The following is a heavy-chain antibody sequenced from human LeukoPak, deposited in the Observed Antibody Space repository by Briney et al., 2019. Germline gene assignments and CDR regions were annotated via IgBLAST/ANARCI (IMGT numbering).Heavy chain of an antibody. CDR2: ISYDGSNK. CDR3: ARPHSTIIAARHDAFDI. J-gene: IGHJ3*02. V-gene: IGHV3-30-3*01. Sequence: GGSLRLSCAASGFTFSSYAMHWVRQAPGKGLEWLAVISYDGSNKYYADSVKGRFTISRDNSKNTLYLQMNSLRAEDTAVYYCARPHSTIIAARHDAFDIWGQGTMVTVSS. CDR1: GFTFSSYA. D-gene: IGHD6-6*01.